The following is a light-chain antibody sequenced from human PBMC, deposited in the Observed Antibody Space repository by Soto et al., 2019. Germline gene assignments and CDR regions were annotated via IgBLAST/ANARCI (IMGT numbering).Light chain of an antibody. J-gene: IGKJ4*01. CDR3: QHYKISLLT. Sequence: DIPITQSHSTLSASVVDRVSITCRASQTIDSWLAWYQQRPGKPPNLLIYKASTLASGVPSRFSGSESGTEFTLIISCLQPDDCATHCSQHYKISLLTFCGVT. CDR2: KAS. V-gene: IGKV1-5*03. CDR1: QTIDSW.